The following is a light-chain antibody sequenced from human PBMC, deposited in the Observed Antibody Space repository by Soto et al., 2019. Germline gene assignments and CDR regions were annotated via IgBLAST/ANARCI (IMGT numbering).Light chain of an antibody. Sequence: EIVMTQSPATLSVSPGERATLSCRASQSVGSNLAWYQQKPGQAPRLLIYGASTRATGIPARFSGSGSGTEFTLTISSPQSEDFAVYYCQQYNNWPRTFGQGTKVDIK. J-gene: IGKJ1*01. CDR1: QSVGSN. CDR3: QQYNNWPRT. V-gene: IGKV3-15*01. CDR2: GAS.